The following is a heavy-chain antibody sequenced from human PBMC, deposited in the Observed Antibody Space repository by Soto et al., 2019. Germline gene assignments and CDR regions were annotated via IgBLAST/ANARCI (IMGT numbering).Heavy chain of an antibody. CDR1: GYTFTGYS. V-gene: IGHV1-2*04. D-gene: IGHD1-26*01. CDR2: INPNSGGS. J-gene: IGHJ5*02. CDR3: ARDRQGGSYGGLFDP. Sequence: PSVKVSCKASGYTFTGYSMHWVRQAPGQGLEWMGWINPNSGGSNYAQKFQGWVTMTRDTSISTAYMELSRLRSDDTAVYYCARDRQGGSYGGLFDPWGQGTLVTVSS.